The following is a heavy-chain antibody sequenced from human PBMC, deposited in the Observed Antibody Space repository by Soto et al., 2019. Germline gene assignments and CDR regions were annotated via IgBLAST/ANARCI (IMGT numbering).Heavy chain of an antibody. J-gene: IGHJ6*02. V-gene: IGHV3-33*01. D-gene: IGHD3-10*01. CDR3: ARDFPGIMVGDKFSYYYSGMDV. Sequence: GGSLRLSCAASGFTFSSYGMHWVRQAPGKGLEWVAVIWYDGSNKYYADSVKGRFTISRDNSKNTLYLQMNSLRAEDTAVYYCARDFPGIMVGDKFSYYYSGMDVGAQGTTVTVSS. CDR2: IWYDGSNK. CDR1: GFTFSSYG.